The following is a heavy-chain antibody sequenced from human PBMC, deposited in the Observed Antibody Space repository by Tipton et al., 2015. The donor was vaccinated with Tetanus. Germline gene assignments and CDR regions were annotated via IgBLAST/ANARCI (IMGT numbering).Heavy chain of an antibody. Sequence: SGVTVSGNYMSWVRQAPGKGLEWVSVIYTGGSADYTDSVKGRFTISRDNSNNSLSLQMNSLRIDDTAVYYCALRTNWRFSRGFDCWGQGILVTVSS. V-gene: IGHV3-53*01. CDR3: ALRTNWRFSRGFDC. J-gene: IGHJ4*02. D-gene: IGHD1-20*01. CDR1: GVTVSGNY. CDR2: IYTGGSA.